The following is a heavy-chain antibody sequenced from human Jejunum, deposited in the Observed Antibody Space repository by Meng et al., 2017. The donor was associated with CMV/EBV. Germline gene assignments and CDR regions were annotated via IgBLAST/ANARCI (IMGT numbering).Heavy chain of an antibody. J-gene: IGHJ5*02. CDR1: GFTVSSNY. Sequence: EGLLVESGGGLIPPGGSLRLSCAASGFTVSSNYMSWVRQAPGKGLEWVSHIYAGGTTYYADSVKGRFTISRDNSKNTVSLQMNSLRADDTAVYYCAGTVGYNYGLGSWGQGTLVTVSS. V-gene: IGHV3-53*01. D-gene: IGHD5-18*01. CDR3: AGTVGYNYGLGS. CDR2: IYAGGTT.